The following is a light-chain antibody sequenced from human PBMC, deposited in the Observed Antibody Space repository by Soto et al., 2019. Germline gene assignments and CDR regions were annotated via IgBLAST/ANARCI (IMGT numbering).Light chain of an antibody. CDR1: QGISNF. CDR2: GAS. Sequence: IQLTQSPSSLSVSVGDRVTITCRASQGISNFLAWYQQKPGKAPKLLIYGASTLQSGVPSRFSGSGSGTGFTLTISSLQPEDVATDFCQQLHSYPLTFGGGTQVDIK. CDR3: QQLHSYPLT. V-gene: IGKV1-9*01. J-gene: IGKJ4*01.